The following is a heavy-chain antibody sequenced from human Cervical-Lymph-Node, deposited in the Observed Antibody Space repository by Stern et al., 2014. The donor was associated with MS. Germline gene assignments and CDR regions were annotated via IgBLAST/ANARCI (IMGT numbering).Heavy chain of an antibody. V-gene: IGHV4-31*03. J-gene: IGHJ6*02. CDR1: GDSLSSGAYY. CDR3: AREWRSSQYYGLDV. Sequence: QVQLQESGPGLVKPSQTLSLTCSVSGDSLSSGAYYWTWMRQHPGEGLEWIGNVFYSGRTHYNTSLKSRVTISLDTSKSQFSLRLTSVTAADTAMYYCAREWRSSQYYGLDVWGQGTTVTVS. D-gene: IGHD6-13*01. CDR2: VFYSGRT.